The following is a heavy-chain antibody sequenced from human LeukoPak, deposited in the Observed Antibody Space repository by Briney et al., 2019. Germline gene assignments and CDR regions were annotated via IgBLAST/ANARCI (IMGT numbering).Heavy chain of an antibody. Sequence: GSLRLPCAASGFTFDDYGMSWVRQGPGKGLEWVSGINWNGGSTGYADSVKGRFTISRDNAKKSLYLQMNSLRAEDTALYYCARSSVSAYAFDIWGQGTMVTVSS. CDR1: GFTFDDYG. J-gene: IGHJ3*02. V-gene: IGHV3-20*04. D-gene: IGHD6-6*01. CDR3: ARSSVSAYAFDI. CDR2: INWNGGST.